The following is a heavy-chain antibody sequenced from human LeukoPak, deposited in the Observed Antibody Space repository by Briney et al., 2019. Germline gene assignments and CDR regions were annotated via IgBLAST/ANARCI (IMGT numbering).Heavy chain of an antibody. CDR1: GGTFSSFA. J-gene: IGHJ4*02. CDR3: ARVDSSRGFDY. Sequence: ASVKVSCKASGGTFSSFAISWVRQAPGQGLEWMGGIIPIFGTANYAQKFQGRVTITADESTSTANMELSSLRSEDTAVYYCARVDSSRGFDYWGQGTLVTVSS. V-gene: IGHV1-69*13. CDR2: IIPIFGTA. D-gene: IGHD3-10*01.